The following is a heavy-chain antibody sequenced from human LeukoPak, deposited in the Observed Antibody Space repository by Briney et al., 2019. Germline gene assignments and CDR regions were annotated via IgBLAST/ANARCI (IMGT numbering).Heavy chain of an antibody. CDR3: ARRGPRGLVY. V-gene: IGHV4-34*01. J-gene: IGHJ4*02. CDR1: GGSFSGYY. Sequence: PSETLSLTCAVYGGSFSGYYWSWIRQPPGKGLEWIGEINHSGSTNYNPSLESRVTISVDTSKNQFSLKLSSVTAADTAVYYCARRGPRGLVYWGQGTLVTVSS. CDR2: INHSGST. D-gene: IGHD3-16*01.